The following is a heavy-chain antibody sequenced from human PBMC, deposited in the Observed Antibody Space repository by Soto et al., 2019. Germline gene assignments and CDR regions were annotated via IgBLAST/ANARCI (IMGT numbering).Heavy chain of an antibody. Sequence: EVQLLESGGGLIQPGGSLRLSCAASGFTFSSYAMSWVRQAPGRRLEWFSTISGGIDTSYHAGSVGGRFSISRDDSKNTVYLQMNNLRAEDTALYYCAKATLGTCSGATCYYFDSWGQGTPVTVSS. J-gene: IGHJ4*02. D-gene: IGHD2-15*01. CDR3: AKATLGTCSGATCYYFDS. CDR2: ISGGIDTS. V-gene: IGHV3-23*01. CDR1: GFTFSSYA.